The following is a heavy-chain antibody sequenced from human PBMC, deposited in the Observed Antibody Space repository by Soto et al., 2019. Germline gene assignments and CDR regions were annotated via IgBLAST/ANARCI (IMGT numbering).Heavy chain of an antibody. CDR1: GFTVNTNY. CDR3: ARDLSYYGSGRGVLDY. V-gene: IGHV3-66*01. J-gene: IGHJ4*02. Sequence: EVQLVESGGGLVQPGGSLRLSCAVSGFTVNTNYMSWVRQAPGKGLESVSIIYSDGRTYYADSVKGRFITSRDSAQNTLYLQMDNLRVDDTAVYHCARDLSYYGSGRGVLDYWGPGILVTVSS. CDR2: IYSDGRT. D-gene: IGHD3-10*01.